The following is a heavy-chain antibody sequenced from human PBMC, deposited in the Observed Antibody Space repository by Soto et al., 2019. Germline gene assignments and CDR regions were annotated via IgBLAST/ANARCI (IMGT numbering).Heavy chain of an antibody. CDR2: IYYSGST. V-gene: IGHV4-59*01. CDR1: GGSISSYY. CDR3: ARAVAGPYYFDY. Sequence: QVQLQESGPGLVKPSETLSLTCTVSGGSISSYYWSWIRQPPGKGLEWIGYIYYSGSTNYNPSLKSRVTRSVDTSKNQFSLKLSSVTAADTAVYYCARAVAGPYYFDYWGQGTLVTVSS. D-gene: IGHD6-19*01. J-gene: IGHJ4*02.